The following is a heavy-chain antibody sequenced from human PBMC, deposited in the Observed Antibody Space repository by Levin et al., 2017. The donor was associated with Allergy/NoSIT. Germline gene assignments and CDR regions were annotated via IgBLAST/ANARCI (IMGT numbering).Heavy chain of an antibody. D-gene: IGHD5-18*01. CDR1: GFTFSSYA. V-gene: IGHV3-23*01. J-gene: IGHJ4*02. Sequence: GGSLRLSCAASGFTFSSYAMSWVRQAPGKGLEWVSAISGSGGSTYYADSVKGRFTISRDNSKNTLYLQMNSLRAEDTAVYYCAKDYWNTAMGTRGDYFDYWGQGTLVTVSS. CDR3: AKDYWNTAMGTRGDYFDY. CDR2: ISGSGGST.